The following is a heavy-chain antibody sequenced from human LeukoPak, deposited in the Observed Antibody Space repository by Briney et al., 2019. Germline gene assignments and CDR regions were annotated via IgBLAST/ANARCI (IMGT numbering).Heavy chain of an antibody. D-gene: IGHD2-15*01. CDR3: ARDPCYGDSCHTLDY. Sequence: GGSLRLSCAASGFGLSPYGMHWVRQIPGKGLEGVAGIRYDGVTKYNADSVTGPFTVSRHTSNNIVYLQMTSLRAEDSAVYFCARDPCYGDSCHTLDYWGQGTLVTVSS. CDR1: GFGLSPYG. V-gene: IGHV3-33*01. J-gene: IGHJ4*02. CDR2: IRYDGVTK.